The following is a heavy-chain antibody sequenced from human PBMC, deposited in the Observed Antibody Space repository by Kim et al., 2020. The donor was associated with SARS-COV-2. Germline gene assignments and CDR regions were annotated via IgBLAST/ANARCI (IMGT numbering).Heavy chain of an antibody. Sequence: GGSLRLSCAASGFTFSSYSMNWVRQAPGKGLEWVSSISSSSSYIYYADSVKGRFTISRDNAKNSLYLQMNSLRAEDTAVYYCASIDPTGDYVDDYWGQGTLVTVSS. V-gene: IGHV3-21*01. CDR2: ISSSSSYI. J-gene: IGHJ4*02. D-gene: IGHD4-17*01. CDR3: ASIDPTGDYVDDY. CDR1: GFTFSSYS.